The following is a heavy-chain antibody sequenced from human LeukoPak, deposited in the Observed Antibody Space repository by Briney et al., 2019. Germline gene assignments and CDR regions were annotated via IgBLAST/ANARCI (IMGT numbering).Heavy chain of an antibody. D-gene: IGHD3-10*02. CDR2: ISSDGSRV. CDR3: AELGITMIGGV. CDR1: GFTFSDYW. J-gene: IGHJ6*04. Sequence: GSLRLSCATSGFTFSDYWMHWVRQAPGKGLVWVSRISSDGSRVTYADSVKGRFTISRDNAKNSLYLQMNSLRAEDTAVYYCAELGITMIGGVWGKGTTVTISS. V-gene: IGHV3-74*01.